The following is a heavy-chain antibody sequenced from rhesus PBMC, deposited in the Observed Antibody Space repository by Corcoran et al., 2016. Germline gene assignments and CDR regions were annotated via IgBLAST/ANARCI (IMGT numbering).Heavy chain of an antibody. CDR1: GFTFSSYW. Sequence: EVQLVESGGGLAKPGGSLRLSCAASGFTFSSYWMNWVRQAPGKGLEWVSAINSGGGSTYTAYSVKGRFTISRENSKNTLSLQMNSLRAEDTAVYYCAKARGYSGYSSFDYWGQGVLVTVSS. D-gene: IGHD5-42*01. CDR2: INSGGGST. CDR3: AKARGYSGYSSFDY. V-gene: IGHV3S25*01. J-gene: IGHJ4*01.